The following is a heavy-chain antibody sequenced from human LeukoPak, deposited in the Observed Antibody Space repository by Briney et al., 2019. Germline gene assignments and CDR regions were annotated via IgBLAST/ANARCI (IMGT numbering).Heavy chain of an antibody. V-gene: IGHV4-39*01. CDR3: ARRNYDYVWGSYRPPDNWFDP. D-gene: IGHD3-16*02. J-gene: IGHJ5*02. CDR1: GGSISSSSYY. CDR2: IYYSGST. Sequence: SETLSLTCTVSGGSISSSSYYWGWIRQPPGKGLEWIGSIYYSGSTYYNPSLKSRVTISVDTSKNQFSLKLSSVTAADTAVYYCARRNYDYVWGSYRPPDNWFDPWGQGTLVTVSS.